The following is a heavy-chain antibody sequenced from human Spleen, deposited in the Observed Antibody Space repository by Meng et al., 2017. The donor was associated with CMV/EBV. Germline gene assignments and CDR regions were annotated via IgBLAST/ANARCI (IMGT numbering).Heavy chain of an antibody. V-gene: IGHV3-74*01. CDR3: VRDFPQQLPHLRSDYFDY. Sequence: EVQLVESGGGLVQPGGSLRVSCEASGFTFSNYWMHWVRQAPGKGLVWVSRLNRDGTNINYADSVKGRFTISRDNAKNTLYLQMNSLRDEDTAVYYCVRDFPQQLPHLRSDYFDYWGQGTLVTVSS. CDR1: GFTFSNYW. CDR2: LNRDGTNI. D-gene: IGHD6-13*01. J-gene: IGHJ4*02.